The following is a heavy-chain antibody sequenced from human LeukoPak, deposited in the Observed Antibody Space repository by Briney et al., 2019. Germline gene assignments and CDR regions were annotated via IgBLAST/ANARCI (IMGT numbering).Heavy chain of an antibody. D-gene: IGHD2-15*01. V-gene: IGHV5-51*01. J-gene: IGHJ4*02. CDR1: GYSFTSYW. Sequence: GESLKISGQSSGYSFTSYWIGWVRQLPGKGLEWMGIIYPGDSDTKYSPSFQGQVTISADKSISTAYLQWSSLKASDTAMYYCARGSLASSGGSFFDYWGQGTLVTVSS. CDR2: IYPGDSDT. CDR3: ARGSLASSGGSFFDY.